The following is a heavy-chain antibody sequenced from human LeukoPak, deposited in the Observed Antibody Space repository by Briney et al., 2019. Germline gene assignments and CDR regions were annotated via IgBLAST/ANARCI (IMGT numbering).Heavy chain of an antibody. CDR2: VYYSGTT. CDR1: GGSISSYY. V-gene: IGHV4-59*01. J-gene: IGHJ4*02. Sequence: SETLSLTCTVSGGSISSYYWSWIRQPPGKGLEWIGYVYYSGTTNYNPSLRSRVSISVDTSKNQFSLKLTSVTAADTAVYYCARGRGRDGDNLTSWGQGTLVTVSS. D-gene: IGHD5-24*01. CDR3: ARGRGRDGDNLTS.